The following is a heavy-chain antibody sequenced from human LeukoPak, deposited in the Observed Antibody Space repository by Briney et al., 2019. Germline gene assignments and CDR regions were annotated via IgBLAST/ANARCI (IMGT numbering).Heavy chain of an antibody. D-gene: IGHD2-15*01. CDR1: GFTFSSYW. J-gene: IGHJ4*02. V-gene: IGHV3-74*01. CDR2: INSDGSST. CDR3: ARGPRYRSGGSCYCFY. Sequence: GGSLRLSCAASGFTFSSYWMHWVRHAPGKGLVWVSRINSDGSSTSYADSVKGRFTISRDNAKNTLYLQMNSLRAEDTAVYYCARGPRYRSGGSCYCFYWGQGTLVTVSS.